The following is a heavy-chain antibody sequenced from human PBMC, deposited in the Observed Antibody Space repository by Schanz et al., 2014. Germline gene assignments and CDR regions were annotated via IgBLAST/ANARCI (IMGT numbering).Heavy chain of an antibody. Sequence: EVQLVESGGGLVQPGGSLRLSCAASGFTFSTYCMSWVRQAPGKGLEWVANIKQDESERSYVDSVKGRFTIYRDNAKNSLYLQMNSLRAEDTAVYYCARDKGGYYPFDYWGQGTLVTVSS. V-gene: IGHV3-7*01. CDR2: IKQDESER. D-gene: IGHD3-3*01. CDR1: GFTFSTYC. J-gene: IGHJ4*02. CDR3: ARDKGGYYPFDY.